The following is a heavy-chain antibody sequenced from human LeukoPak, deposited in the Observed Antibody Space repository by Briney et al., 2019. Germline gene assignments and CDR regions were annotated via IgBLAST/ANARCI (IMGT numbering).Heavy chain of an antibody. Sequence: ASVKVSCKASGYTFTSYYIHWVRQAPGQGLEWMGLINPSGGSTNYAQKCQGRVTMTTDTSTNTAYMEPRSLRSDDTAVYYCARGSTARYYYDSSGYYRGAVDYWGQGTLVTISS. CDR1: GYTFTSYY. J-gene: IGHJ4*02. D-gene: IGHD3-22*01. CDR3: ARGSTARYYYDSSGYYRGAVDY. CDR2: INPSGGST. V-gene: IGHV1-46*01.